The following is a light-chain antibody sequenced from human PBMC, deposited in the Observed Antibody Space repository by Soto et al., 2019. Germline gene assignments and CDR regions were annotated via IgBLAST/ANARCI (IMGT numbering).Light chain of an antibody. CDR1: QSASIY. J-gene: IGKJ4*01. CDR2: EAS. CDR3: QQRSNWPRIT. V-gene: IGKV3-11*01. Sequence: EIVLTQSPATLSLSPGERATLSCRASQSASIYLAWYQQKPGQAPRLLIYEASNRATGIPARFSGSGSGTDFTLTISSLEPEDFAVYYCQQRSNWPRITFGGGTKVEIK.